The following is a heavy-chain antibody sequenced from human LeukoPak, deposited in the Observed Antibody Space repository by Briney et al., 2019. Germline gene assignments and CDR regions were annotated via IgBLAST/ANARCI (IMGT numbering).Heavy chain of an antibody. CDR2: IYYSGST. D-gene: IGHD2-2*01. Sequence: SETLSLTCAVYGGSFSGYYWSWIRQHPGKGLEWIGYIYYSGSTYYNPSLKSRVTISVDTSKNQFSLKLSSVTAADTAVYYCARASTSCCYDYWGQGTLVTVSS. V-gene: IGHV4-31*11. CDR1: GGSFSGYY. CDR3: ARASTSCCYDY. J-gene: IGHJ4*02.